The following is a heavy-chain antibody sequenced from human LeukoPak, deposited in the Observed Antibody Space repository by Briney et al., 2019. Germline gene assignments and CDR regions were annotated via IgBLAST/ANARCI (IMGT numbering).Heavy chain of an antibody. J-gene: IGHJ3*02. CDR3: AKAAGSGWYNAFDI. CDR1: GFTFSSYG. CDR2: ISYDGSNK. D-gene: IGHD6-19*01. Sequence: GGSLRLSCAASGFTFSSYGMHWVRQAPGKGLEWVAVISYDGSNKYYADSVKGRFTISRDNSKNTLYLQMNSLRAEDTAVYYCAKAAGSGWYNAFDIWGQGTMVTVSS. V-gene: IGHV3-30*18.